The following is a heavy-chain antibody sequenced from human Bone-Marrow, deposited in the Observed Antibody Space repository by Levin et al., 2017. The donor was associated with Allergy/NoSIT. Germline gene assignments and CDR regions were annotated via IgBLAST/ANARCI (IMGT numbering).Heavy chain of an antibody. V-gene: IGHV4-39*01. Sequence: GSLRLSCAVSGGSISTSHYYWGWIRQPPGKGLEWIGSIFYSGSTYYNPSLKSRVTMSVDTSKNQFSLKLSSVTAADTAVYYCATAPLGADYYDTSGYHYFDYWGQGTLVTVSS. CDR2: IFYSGST. D-gene: IGHD3-22*01. J-gene: IGHJ4*02. CDR1: GGSISTSHYY. CDR3: ATAPLGADYYDTSGYHYFDY.